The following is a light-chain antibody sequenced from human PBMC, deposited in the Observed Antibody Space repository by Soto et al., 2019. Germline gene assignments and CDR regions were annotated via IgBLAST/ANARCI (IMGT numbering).Light chain of an antibody. V-gene: IGKV3D-15*01. CDR1: QGVNID. CDR3: QQFNTWPFT. Sequence: EIVLTQSPATLSVSPGERATLSCRASQGVNIDLVWYQQKPGQAPRLLMFTASASATGIPARFTGGGSETDFTLTISSPQPEDSAVYYCQQFNTWPFTFGPGTKVEIK. J-gene: IGKJ3*01. CDR2: TAS.